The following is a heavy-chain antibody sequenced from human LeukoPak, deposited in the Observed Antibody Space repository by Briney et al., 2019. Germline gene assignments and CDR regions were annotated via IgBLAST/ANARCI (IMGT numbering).Heavy chain of an antibody. CDR1: GFTFSNYC. D-gene: IGHD2-8*01. CDR3: ARAPTVDILLVVGDYYYMDV. V-gene: IGHV3-7*01. CDR2: IKQDGSEK. J-gene: IGHJ6*03. Sequence: GGSLRLSCAASGFTFSNYCMTWVRQAPGKGLEWVANIKQDGSEKYYVDSVKGRFTISRDNAKNSLYLQMNSLRAEDTAVYYCARAPTVDILLVVGDYYYMDVWGTGTTVTVSS.